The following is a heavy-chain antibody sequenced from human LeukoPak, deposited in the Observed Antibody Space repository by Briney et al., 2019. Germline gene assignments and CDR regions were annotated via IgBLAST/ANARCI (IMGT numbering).Heavy chain of an antibody. CDR3: ARAGYCSSTSCRQGEAIAAAALFDY. CDR1: GDSISSGDYY. V-gene: IGHV4-61*02. Sequence: SETLSLTCTVSGDSISSGDYYWSWIRQPAGKGLEWIGRISSSGSTNYNPSLKSRVTISVDTSKNQFSLKLSSVTAADTAVYYCARAGYCSSTSCRQGEAIAAAALFDYWGQGTLVTVSS. D-gene: IGHD2-2*03. J-gene: IGHJ4*02. CDR2: ISSSGST.